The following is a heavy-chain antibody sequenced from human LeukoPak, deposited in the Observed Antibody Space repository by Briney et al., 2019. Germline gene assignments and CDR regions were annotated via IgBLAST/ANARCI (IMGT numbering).Heavy chain of an antibody. D-gene: IGHD6-13*01. J-gene: IGHJ5*02. Sequence: GGSLRLSCAASGFDLSTYAMTWVRQAPAKGLEWVSSIRIGGGGTYYAGSVKGRFTISRDNSENTLHLQMNNLRVGDTAKYFCARCMVLSQGWCNWFDPWGQGTLVTVSS. CDR3: ARCMVLSQGWCNWFDP. CDR1: GFDLSTYA. V-gene: IGHV3-23*01. CDR2: IRIGGGGT.